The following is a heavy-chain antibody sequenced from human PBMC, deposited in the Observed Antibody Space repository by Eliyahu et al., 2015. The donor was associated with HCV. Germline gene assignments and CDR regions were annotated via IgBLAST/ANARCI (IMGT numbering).Heavy chain of an antibody. J-gene: IGHJ6*02. V-gene: IGHV1-46*01. CDR2: XNPSGGST. Sequence: QVQLVQSGAEVKXPGASVKVSXKASGYTFTSYXMHWVRQAPGHGLEWMGIXNPSGGSTSYAQKFQGRVTMTRDTSTSTVYMELSSLRSEDTAVYYCARDEGDIVATVYYYYGMDVWGQGTTVTVSS. CDR1: GYTFTSYX. D-gene: IGHD5-12*01. CDR3: ARDEGDIVATVYYYYGMDV.